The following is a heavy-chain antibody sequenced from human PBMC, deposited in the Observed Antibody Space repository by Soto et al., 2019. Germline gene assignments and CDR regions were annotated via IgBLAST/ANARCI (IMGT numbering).Heavy chain of an antibody. CDR3: ARDRGVEQQLVGEVRGRKSGYYYGMDV. V-gene: IGHV1-2*04. CDR2: INPNSGGT. Sequence: ASVKVSCKASGYTFTGYYMHWVRQAPGQGLEWMGWINPNSGGTNYAQKFQGWVTMTRDTSISTAYMELSRLRSDDTAVYYCARDRGVEQQLVGEVRGRKSGYYYGMDVWGQGTTVTVSS. CDR1: GYTFTGYY. J-gene: IGHJ6*02. D-gene: IGHD6-13*01.